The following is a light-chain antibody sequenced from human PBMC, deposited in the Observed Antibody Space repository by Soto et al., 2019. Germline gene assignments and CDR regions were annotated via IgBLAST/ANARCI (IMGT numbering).Light chain of an antibody. V-gene: IGKV3-20*01. Sequence: EVVLTQSPGTLSLSPGERATLSCRASQTVSSSFLAWYQQKPGQAPRLLIYGVSSRATGIPDRFSGSGSGTDFTLTISRLEPEDFAVYFCQLYGSSRWTFGQGTKVDIK. J-gene: IGKJ1*01. CDR3: QLYGSSRWT. CDR1: QTVSSSF. CDR2: GVS.